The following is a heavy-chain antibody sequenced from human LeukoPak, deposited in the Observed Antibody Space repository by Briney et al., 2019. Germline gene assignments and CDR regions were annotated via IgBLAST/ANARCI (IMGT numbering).Heavy chain of an antibody. CDR3: AKAMSTDHYDSRGFYRVDFDS. J-gene: IGHJ4*02. Sequence: QPGRSLRLSCAASGFTFSNAWMSWVRQAPGKGLEWVSALTNSGGSGGVTYYADSVKGRFIISRDNSKSTLYLQLSSLRAEDTAVYYCAKAMSTDHYDSRGFYRVDFDSWGQGTLVTVSS. D-gene: IGHD3-22*01. CDR2: LTNSGGSGGVT. CDR1: GFTFSNAW. V-gene: IGHV3-23*01.